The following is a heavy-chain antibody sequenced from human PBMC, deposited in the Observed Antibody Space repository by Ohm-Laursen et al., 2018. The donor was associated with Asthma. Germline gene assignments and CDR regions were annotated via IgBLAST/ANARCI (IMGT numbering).Heavy chain of an antibody. CDR3: ARATVYYGGNTAFGMDV. CDR1: GGTFSSYA. J-gene: IGHJ6*02. V-gene: IGHV1-69*17. Sequence: GSSVKVSCKASGGTFSSYAISWVRQAPGQGLEWMGGIIPIFGIASYAQKFQGRVTITADKSTSTAYMELSSLRSEDTAVYYCARATVYYGGNTAFGMDVWGQGTTVTVSS. D-gene: IGHD4-23*01. CDR2: IIPIFGIA.